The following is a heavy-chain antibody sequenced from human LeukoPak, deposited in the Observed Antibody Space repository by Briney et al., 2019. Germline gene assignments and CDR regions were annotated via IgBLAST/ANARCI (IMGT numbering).Heavy chain of an antibody. CDR3: ARGTFDYSPRDNYPPTYFDY. D-gene: IGHD5-12*01. Sequence: SQTLSLTYTVSGDSISNNRYYWSWSRQHPVKGLEWNGFIYYSGTIYYNPSLMSRVALSVDTSNNQFSLRLRSVTAADTAVYYCARGTFDYSPRDNYPPTYFDYWGQGTQVTVSS. J-gene: IGHJ4*02. V-gene: IGHV4-31*03. CDR1: GDSISNNRYY. CDR2: IYYSGTI.